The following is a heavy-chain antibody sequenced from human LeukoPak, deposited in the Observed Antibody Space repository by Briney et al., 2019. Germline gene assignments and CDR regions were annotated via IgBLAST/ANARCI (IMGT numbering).Heavy chain of an antibody. J-gene: IGHJ3*02. V-gene: IGHV3-9*01. CDR1: GFTFDDYA. CDR3: VKVKDTGELLWDPFDI. Sequence: GGSLRLSCAASGFTFDDYAMHWVRQAPGKGLEWVSGISWNSGSIGYADSVKGRFTISRDNAKNSLYLQMNSLRAEDTALYYCVKVKDTGELLWDPFDIWGQGTMVTVSS. CDR2: ISWNSGSI. D-gene: IGHD3-10*01.